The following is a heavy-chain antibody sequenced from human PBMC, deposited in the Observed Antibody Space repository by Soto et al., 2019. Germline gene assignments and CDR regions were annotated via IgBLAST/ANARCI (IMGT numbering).Heavy chain of an antibody. CDR1: GGSISSGGYS. V-gene: IGHV4-30-2*01. CDR3: AIVPSP. Sequence: QLRLQESGSGLVKPSQTLSLTCAVSGGSISSGGYSWSWIRQPPGKGLEWIGYIYHSGNTYYNPSLKNRVTISVDRFKNQFSLKLSSVTAADTAVYYCAIVPSPWGQGTMVTVSS. CDR2: IYHSGNT. J-gene: IGHJ5*02.